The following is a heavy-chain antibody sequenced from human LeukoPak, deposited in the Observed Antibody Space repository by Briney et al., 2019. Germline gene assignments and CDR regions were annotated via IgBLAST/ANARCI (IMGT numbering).Heavy chain of an antibody. CDR2: INHSGST. Sequence: SETLSLTCAVYGGSFSGYYWSWIRQPPGKGLEWIGEINHSGSTNYNPSLKSRVTISVDRSKNQFSLKLSSVTAADTAVYYCARVAGTRNYYYYGMDVWGQGTTVTVSS. V-gene: IGHV4-34*01. J-gene: IGHJ6*02. CDR1: GGSFSGYY. CDR3: ARVAGTRNYYYYGMDV. D-gene: IGHD1-1*01.